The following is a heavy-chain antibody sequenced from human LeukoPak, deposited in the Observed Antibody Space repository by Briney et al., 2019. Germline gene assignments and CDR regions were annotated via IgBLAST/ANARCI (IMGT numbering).Heavy chain of an antibody. CDR2: ISSSSSYI. CDR1: GFTFSSYS. D-gene: IGHD5-18*01. V-gene: IGHV3-21*01. CDR3: VRRMVRRWFDP. J-gene: IGHJ5*02. Sequence: GGSLRLSCAASGFTFSSYSMNWVRRAPGKGLEWVSSISSSSSYIHYADSVKGRFTISRDNAKNSLYLQMNSLRAEDTAVYYCVRRMVRRWFDPWGQGTLVTVSS.